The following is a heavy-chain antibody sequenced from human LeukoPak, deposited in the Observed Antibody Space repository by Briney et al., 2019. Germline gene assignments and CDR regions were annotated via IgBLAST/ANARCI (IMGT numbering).Heavy chain of an antibody. J-gene: IGHJ4*02. Sequence: GGSLRLSCTASGFSFNTYGMHWVRQVPGKGLEWLAVTYGDGDNRYYADSVKARFTISRDNGRKTIYLQMNNLRDEDTAVYYCATGSGYYYSHWGQGIQVTVSA. CDR1: GFSFNTYG. CDR2: TYGDGDNR. CDR3: ATGSGYYYSH. D-gene: IGHD3-22*01. V-gene: IGHV3-33*01.